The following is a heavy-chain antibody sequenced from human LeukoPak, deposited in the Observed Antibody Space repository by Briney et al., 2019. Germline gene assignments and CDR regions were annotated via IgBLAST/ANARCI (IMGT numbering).Heavy chain of an antibody. CDR3: ARDPYSNGYGHFDY. J-gene: IGHJ4*02. Sequence: SETLSLTCTVSGGSISSGSYYWSWIRQPPGKGLEWIGNVYYSGSTFYNPSLKSRVIISLDSSKNQFSLRLSSVTAADTAVYYCARDPYSNGYGHFDYWGQGTLVTVSS. V-gene: IGHV4-39*07. D-gene: IGHD5-18*01. CDR2: VYYSGST. CDR1: GGSISSGSYY.